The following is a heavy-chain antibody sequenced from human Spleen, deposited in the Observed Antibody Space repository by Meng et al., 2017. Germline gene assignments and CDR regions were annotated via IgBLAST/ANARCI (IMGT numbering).Heavy chain of an antibody. CDR1: GYTFTSYG. J-gene: IGHJ4*02. D-gene: IGHD6-25*01. CDR2: MNPNSGNT. Sequence: ASVKVSCKASGYTFTSYGISWVRQAPGQGLEWMGWMNPNSGNTGYAQKFQGRVTITRNTSISTAYMELSSLRSDDTAMYYCARDEDISAAGKLFGDYWGQGTLVTVSS. CDR3: ARDEDISAAGKLFGDY. V-gene: IGHV1-8*03.